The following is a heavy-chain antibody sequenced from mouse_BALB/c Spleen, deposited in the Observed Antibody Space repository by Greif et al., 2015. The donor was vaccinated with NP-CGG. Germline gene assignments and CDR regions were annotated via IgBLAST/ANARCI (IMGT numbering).Heavy chain of an antibody. CDR3: ARPPYDYDEAWFAY. CDR2: ISNGGGST. Sequence: EVNLVESGGGLVQPGGSLKLSCTTSGFTFSDYYMYWVRQTPEKRLEWVAYISNGGGSTYYPDTVKGRFTISRDNAKNTLYLQMSRLKSEDTAMYYCARPPYDYDEAWFAYWGQGTLVTVSA. CDR1: GFTFSDYY. J-gene: IGHJ3*01. D-gene: IGHD2-4*01. V-gene: IGHV5-12*02.